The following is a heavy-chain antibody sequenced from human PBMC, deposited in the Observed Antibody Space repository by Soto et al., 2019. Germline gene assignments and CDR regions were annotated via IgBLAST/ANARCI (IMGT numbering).Heavy chain of an antibody. J-gene: IGHJ2*01. CDR3: ARWAGGWNYWHFDL. CDR2: FSAYNGNT. V-gene: IGHV1-18*01. D-gene: IGHD6-19*01. CDR1: GYTFTSYG. Sequence: QVQLVQSGAEVKRPGASVKVSCKASGYTFTSYGIAWVRQAPGQGLEWRGWFSAYNGNTNYAQKLQGRVTMTTDTSTSTTYMELRSLRSDDTAVYFCARWAGGWNYWHFDLWGRGTLVTVSS.